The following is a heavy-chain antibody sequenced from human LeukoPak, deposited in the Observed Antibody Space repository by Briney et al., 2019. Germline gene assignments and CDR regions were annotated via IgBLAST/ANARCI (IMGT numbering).Heavy chain of an antibody. D-gene: IGHD4-23*01. CDR1: GYTFTSYG. CDR3: ARVPDYGGTHHNAFDI. J-gene: IGHJ3*02. Sequence: SVKVSCKASGYTFTSYGISWVRQAPGQGLEWMGGIIPIFGTANYAQKFQGRVTITADESTSTAYMELSSLRSEDTAVYYCARVPDYGGTHHNAFDIWGQGTMVTVSS. CDR2: IIPIFGTA. V-gene: IGHV1-69*13.